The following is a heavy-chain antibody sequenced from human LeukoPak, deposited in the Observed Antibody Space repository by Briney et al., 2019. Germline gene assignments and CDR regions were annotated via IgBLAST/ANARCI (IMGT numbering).Heavy chain of an antibody. J-gene: IGHJ4*02. V-gene: IGHV3-30-3*01. CDR3: ARVAYGALPDY. CDR2: ISYDGSNK. CDR1: GFTFSSYA. Sequence: QPGGSLRLSCAASGFTFSSYAMHWVRQAPGKGLEWVAVISYDGSNKYYADSVKGRFTISRDNSKNTLYLQMNSLRAEDTAVYYCARVAYGALPDYWGQGTLVTVSS. D-gene: IGHD4-17*01.